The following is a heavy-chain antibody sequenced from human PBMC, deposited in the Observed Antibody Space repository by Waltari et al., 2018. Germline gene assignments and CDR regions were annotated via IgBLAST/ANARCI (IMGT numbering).Heavy chain of an antibody. J-gene: IGHJ5*02. Sequence: QGQLQESGPGLVKSSETLSLTCTVSGVSIGRHTFYWAWIRQPPGKRLEWMASINYSGSTYYMPSLKSRVTISVDTSRNQLSLRLTSVTAADTAVYFCVREWSSSSSWFNPWGQGTLVTVSS. CDR3: VREWSSSSSWFNP. CDR1: GVSIGRHTFY. CDR2: INYSGST. V-gene: IGHV4-39*07. D-gene: IGHD6-6*01.